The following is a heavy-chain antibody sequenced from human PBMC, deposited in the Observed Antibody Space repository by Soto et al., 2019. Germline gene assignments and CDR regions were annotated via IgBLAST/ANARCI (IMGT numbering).Heavy chain of an antibody. Sequence: QVQLQESGPGLVEPSGTLSLTCAVSGGSISTSNWWWWSWVRQPPGKGLEWIGEIYHSGDTNYSPSLTSRVTISLDMSKNDFSLKLSSVTAADTAVYYCASVYCSSSSCFYFDHWGQGTLVTVSS. CDR3: ASVYCSSSSCFYFDH. V-gene: IGHV4-4*02. J-gene: IGHJ4*02. CDR2: IYHSGDT. D-gene: IGHD2-2*01. CDR1: GGSISTSNW.